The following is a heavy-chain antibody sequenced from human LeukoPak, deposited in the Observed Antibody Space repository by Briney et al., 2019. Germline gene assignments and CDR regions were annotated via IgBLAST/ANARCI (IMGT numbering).Heavy chain of an antibody. CDR1: GYTFTSYD. CDR3: AKSITMVRGVIRSVGFDP. J-gene: IGHJ5*02. CDR2: MNPNSGNT. Sequence: ASVKVSCKASGYTFTSYDINWVRQATGQGLELMGWMNPNSGNTGYEQKFQGRVTMTRNTSISTAYMELSSLRSEDTAVYYCAKSITMVRGVIRSVGFDPWGQGTLVTVSS. D-gene: IGHD3-10*01. V-gene: IGHV1-8*01.